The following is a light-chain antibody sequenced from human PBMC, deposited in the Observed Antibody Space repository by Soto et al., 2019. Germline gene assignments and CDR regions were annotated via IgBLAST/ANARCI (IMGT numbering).Light chain of an antibody. CDR3: CSYGGSRAV. Sequence: QSALTQTASVSGYPGQSITISCTGTSSDVGSHNLVSWYQQHPGQAPKLMIYEVSKRPLGVSARFSAAKSGNTASLTISWHQAEDEADYYCCSYGGSRAVFGGGTQLTVL. V-gene: IGLV2-23*02. CDR1: SSDVGSHNL. J-gene: IGLJ7*01. CDR2: EVS.